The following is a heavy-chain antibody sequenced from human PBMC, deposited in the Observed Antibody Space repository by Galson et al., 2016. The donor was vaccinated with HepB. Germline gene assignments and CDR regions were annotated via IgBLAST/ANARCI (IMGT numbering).Heavy chain of an antibody. Sequence: SLRLSCAASGFTFSNYAMSWVRQAPGKGLEWVSDITGSGASTYYADSVKGRFAISRDNSKNTLYLQMNSLKAEDTAVYYCAKDDGGYGSWLDPWGQGTLVTVSS. J-gene: IGHJ5*02. CDR2: ITGSGAST. CDR1: GFTFSNYA. V-gene: IGHV3-23*01. CDR3: AKDDGGYGSWLDP. D-gene: IGHD5-12*01.